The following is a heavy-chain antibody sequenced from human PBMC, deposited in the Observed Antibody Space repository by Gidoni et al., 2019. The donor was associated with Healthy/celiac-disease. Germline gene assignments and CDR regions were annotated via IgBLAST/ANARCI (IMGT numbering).Heavy chain of an antibody. CDR3: ARVVVAAYNWFDP. CDR1: AGSISSSSYY. CDR2: IYSSGST. D-gene: IGHD2-15*01. Sequence: QLPLQESGPGLVKPSETLSLTCPVSAGSISSSSYYWGWIRQPPGKGLEWIGSIYSSGSTYYNPSLKSRVTISVDTSKNQFSLKLSSVTAADTAVYYCARVVVAAYNWFDPWGQGTLVTVSS. V-gene: IGHV4-39*07. J-gene: IGHJ5*02.